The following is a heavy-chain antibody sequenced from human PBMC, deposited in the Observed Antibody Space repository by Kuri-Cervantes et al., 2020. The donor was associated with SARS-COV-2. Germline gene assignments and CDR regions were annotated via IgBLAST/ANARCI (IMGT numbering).Heavy chain of an antibody. V-gene: IGHV3-30*02. Sequence: LSLTCAASGFTFSDYYMSWIRQAPGKGLEWVAFIRYDGSNKYYADSVKGRFTISRDNSKNTLYLQMNSLRAEDTAVYYCAKDRKQIAAAGLDYWGQGTLVTVSS. J-gene: IGHJ4*02. CDR3: AKDRKQIAAAGLDY. CDR2: IRYDGSNK. CDR1: GFTFSDYY. D-gene: IGHD6-13*01.